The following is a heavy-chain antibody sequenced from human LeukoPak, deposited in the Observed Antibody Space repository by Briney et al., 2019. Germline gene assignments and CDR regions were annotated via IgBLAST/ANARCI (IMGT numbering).Heavy chain of an antibody. J-gene: IGHJ4*02. CDR2: IYSSGST. D-gene: IGHD6-19*01. CDR1: GGSISSYY. CDR3: ARSTPTPGIAVAGMTYFDY. Sequence: SETLSLTWTVSGGSISSYYWSWVRQPPAKGLEWIGYIYSSGSTNYNPSLKSRLTISVDTSKNQFSLKLSSVTAADTAVYYCARSTPTPGIAVAGMTYFDYWGQGTLVTVSS. V-gene: IGHV4-59*01.